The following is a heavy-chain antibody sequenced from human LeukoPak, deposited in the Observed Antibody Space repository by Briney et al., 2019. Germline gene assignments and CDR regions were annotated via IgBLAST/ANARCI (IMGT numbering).Heavy chain of an antibody. J-gene: IGHJ5*02. V-gene: IGHV4-39*07. CDR1: GGSISTSRYY. Sequence: SETLSLTCTVSGGSISTSRYYWGWIRQPPGKGLEWIGSIYYSGSTNYNPSLKSRVTISVDTSKNQFSLKLSSVTAADTAVYYCARARRWNAAVEGWWFDPWGQGTLVTVSS. CDR2: IYYSGST. CDR3: ARARRWNAAVEGWWFDP. D-gene: IGHD1-1*01.